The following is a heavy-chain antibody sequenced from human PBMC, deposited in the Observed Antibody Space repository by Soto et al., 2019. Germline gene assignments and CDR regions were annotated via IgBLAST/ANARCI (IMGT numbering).Heavy chain of an antibody. CDR2: ISSSSSTI. CDR1: GFTFSSYS. J-gene: IGHJ6*02. V-gene: IGHV3-48*02. Sequence: SLRLSCAASGFTFSSYSMNWVRQAPGKWLEWVSYISSSSSTIYYADSVKGRFTISRDNAKNSLYLQINSLRDEDTAVYYCARQDYSYGSGITYRMDVGGQGTTVTLSS. CDR3: ARQDYSYGSGITYRMDV. D-gene: IGHD3-10*01.